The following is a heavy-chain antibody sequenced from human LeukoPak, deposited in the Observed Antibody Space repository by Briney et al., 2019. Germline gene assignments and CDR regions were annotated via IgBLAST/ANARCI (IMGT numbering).Heavy chain of an antibody. J-gene: IGHJ4*02. Sequence: SQTLSLTCTVSGGSISSGGYYWSWIRQHPGKGLEWIGYIYYSGSTYYNPSLKSRVTISVDTSKNQFSLKLSSVTAADTAVYYCARVQEGGYNYYLDYWGQGTLVTVSS. CDR2: IYYSGST. CDR3: ARVQEGGYNYYLDY. V-gene: IGHV4-31*03. D-gene: IGHD5-24*01. CDR1: GGSISSGGYY.